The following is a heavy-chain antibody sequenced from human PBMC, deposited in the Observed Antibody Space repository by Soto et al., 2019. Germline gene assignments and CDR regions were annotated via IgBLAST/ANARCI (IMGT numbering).Heavy chain of an antibody. CDR3: ARKDKSGYFNWFDP. Sequence: PGESLKISCRTSGYRFTSYWIAWVRQMPGKGLEWMGIIFPSDSDTRYSPSLQGQVTISADRSTSTVFLQWASLKASDTAVYLCARKDKSGYFNWFDPWGQGTLVTVSS. J-gene: IGHJ5*02. CDR2: IFPSDSDT. V-gene: IGHV5-51*01. D-gene: IGHD3-22*01. CDR1: GYRFTSYW.